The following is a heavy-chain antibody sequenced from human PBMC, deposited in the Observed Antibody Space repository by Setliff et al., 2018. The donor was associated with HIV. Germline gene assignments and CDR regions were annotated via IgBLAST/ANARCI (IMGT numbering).Heavy chain of an antibody. D-gene: IGHD4-17*01. CDR3: AASPDGDCATTNCANWFDP. CDR1: GYTLTDFY. CDR2: IAPNSGGT. Sequence: ASVKVSCKASGYTLTDFYIHWVRQAPGQGLEWMGWIAPNSGGTGYAENFQGRVTMTRDTSVNTAYMELSRLTSDDTAVYFCAASPDGDCATTNCANWFDPWGQGTLVTVSS. J-gene: IGHJ5*02. V-gene: IGHV1-2*02.